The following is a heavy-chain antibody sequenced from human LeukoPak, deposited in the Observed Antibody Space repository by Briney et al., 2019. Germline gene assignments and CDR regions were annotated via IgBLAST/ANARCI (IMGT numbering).Heavy chain of an antibody. CDR1: GFTFNRHW. D-gene: IGHD3-10*01. CDR2: INNDGSGT. V-gene: IGHV3-74*01. Sequence: GGSLRLSCAASGFTFNRHWMHWVRQAPGKGLVWVSYINNDGSGTIYADSVKGRFTISRDNAKNTINLQMNSLRAEDTAVYYCSRGGFGSGPDYWGQGTLVTVSS. CDR3: SRGGFGSGPDY. J-gene: IGHJ4*02.